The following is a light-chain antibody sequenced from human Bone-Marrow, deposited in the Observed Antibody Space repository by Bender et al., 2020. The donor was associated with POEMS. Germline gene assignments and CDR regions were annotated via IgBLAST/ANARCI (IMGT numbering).Light chain of an antibody. V-gene: IGLV2-14*03. J-gene: IGLJ2*01. CDR3: CSYAGSNTLV. Sequence: QSALTQPASMSGSPGQSITISCTGTSYDVGGYNYVSWYQQHPGRAPKLLIYDVSNRPSGVSNRFSGSKSGNTASLTISGLQAEDEAEYHCCSYAGSNTLVFGGGTKVTVL. CDR1: SYDVGGYNY. CDR2: DVS.